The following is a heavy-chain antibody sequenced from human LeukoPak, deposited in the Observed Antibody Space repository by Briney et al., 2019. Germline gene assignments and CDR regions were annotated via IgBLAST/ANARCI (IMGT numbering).Heavy chain of an antibody. V-gene: IGHV1-2*02. CDR2: INPNSGGT. J-gene: IGHJ4*02. CDR3: ARVRSSGWYPLFDY. D-gene: IGHD6-19*01. Sequence: ASVKVSCKASGYTFTGYYMHWVRQAPGQGLEWMGWINPNSGGTNYAQKFQGRVTMTRDTSISTAYMELSRLRSDDTAVYYCARVRSSGWYPLFDYWGQGTLVTVSS. CDR1: GYTFTGYY.